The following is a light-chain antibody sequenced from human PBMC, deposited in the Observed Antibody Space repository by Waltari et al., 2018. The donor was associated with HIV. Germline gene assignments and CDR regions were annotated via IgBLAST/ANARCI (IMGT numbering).Light chain of an antibody. J-gene: IGLJ2*01. CDR1: TSNLGPNH. CDR3: GTWDTSLSAGL. Sequence: QSVLTQPPSVSAAPGQRVTISCPGSTSNLGPNHGSWYQQFPGSAPKLLIYDNNHRSSGIPDRFSGSKSGTSATLAITGLQTEDEADYYCGTWDTSLSAGLFGGGTKVTVL. V-gene: IGLV1-51*01. CDR2: DNN.